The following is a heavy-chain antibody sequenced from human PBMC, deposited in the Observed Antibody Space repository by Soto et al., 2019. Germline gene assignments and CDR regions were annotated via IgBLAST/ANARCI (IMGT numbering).Heavy chain of an antibody. V-gene: IGHV3-23*01. D-gene: IGHD6-13*01. CDR2: ISSSGGST. CDR3: AKDFYAAAYDAFDI. J-gene: IGHJ3*02. Sequence: GGSLRLSCAASGFTFSSYEMNWVRQAPGKGLEWVSYISSSGGSTYYADSVKGRFTISRDNSKNTLYLQMNSLRAEDTAVYYCAKDFYAAAYDAFDIWGQGTMVTVSS. CDR1: GFTFSSYE.